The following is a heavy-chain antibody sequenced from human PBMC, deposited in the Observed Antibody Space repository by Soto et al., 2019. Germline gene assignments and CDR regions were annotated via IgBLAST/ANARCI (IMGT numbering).Heavy chain of an antibody. V-gene: IGHV3-23*01. CDR3: TKSERTTVSIVGLHSDY. J-gene: IGHJ4*02. Sequence: HPWGSLRLSCAASGFTFSNYAMSWFRQAPGKGLEWVSAISGSGRETFYPDSFKGRFTISRDNSKNMLSLQMNSLRVDDAAIYYCTKSERTTVSIVGLHSDYGGQGTLVTGSA. CDR1: GFTFSNYA. CDR2: ISGSGRET. D-gene: IGHD3-22*01.